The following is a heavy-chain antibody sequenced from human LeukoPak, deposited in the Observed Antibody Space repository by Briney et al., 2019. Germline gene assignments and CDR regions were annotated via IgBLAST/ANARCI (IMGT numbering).Heavy chain of an antibody. D-gene: IGHD4-17*01. Sequence: GVSLKISCTGSGYSFTSYWIGWVRLLPGKGLEWMGIIYPADSDTRYSPSFQGQVTISADKSLNTVYLQWNSLEASDTAMYYCARTTVSTTYFDYWGQGSLVTVSS. J-gene: IGHJ4*02. CDR2: IYPADSDT. V-gene: IGHV5-51*01. CDR3: ARTTVSTTYFDY. CDR1: GYSFTSYW.